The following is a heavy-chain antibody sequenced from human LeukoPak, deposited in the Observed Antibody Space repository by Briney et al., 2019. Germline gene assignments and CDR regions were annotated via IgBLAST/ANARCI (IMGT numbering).Heavy chain of an antibody. CDR3: ARDIQDGYKSNLYGC. J-gene: IGHJ4*02. D-gene: IGHD5-24*01. V-gene: IGHV3-21*01. CDR2: ISSSSSYI. CDR1: GFTFSSYS. Sequence: PGGSLRLSCAASGFTFSSYSMNWVRQAPGKGLEWVSSISSSSSYIYYADSVKGRFTISRDNAKNSLYLQMNSLRAEDTAVYYCARDIQDGYKSNLYGCWGQGTLVTVSS.